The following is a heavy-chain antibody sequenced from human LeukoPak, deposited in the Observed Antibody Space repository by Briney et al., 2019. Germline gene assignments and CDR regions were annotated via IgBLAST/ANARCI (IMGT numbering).Heavy chain of an antibody. CDR3: ARVFCDTVNTGYYSDF. CDR2: ITSSSSHI. CDR1: EFVFSSHA. Sequence: GGALLLSCVAAEFVFSSHAMIWVRQAPGKGLEWISSITSSSSHIFYADSVRGRFTISRDNANNALHLQMNSLRAEDTAVYYCARVFCDTVNTGYYSDFWGQGTLVTVSS. J-gene: IGHJ4*02. V-gene: IGHV3-21*01. D-gene: IGHD3-22*01.